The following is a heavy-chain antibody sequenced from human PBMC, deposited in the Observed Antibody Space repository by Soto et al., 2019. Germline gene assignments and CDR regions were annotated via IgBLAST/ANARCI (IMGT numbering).Heavy chain of an antibody. CDR2: ISGSGGST. CDR3: AKVIAAAGFFDY. J-gene: IGHJ4*02. CDR1: GFTFSSYA. Sequence: GESLKISCAASGFTFSSYAMSWVRQAPGKGLEWVSAISGSGGSTYYADSVKGRFTISRDNSKNTLYLQMNSLRAEDTAVYYCAKVIAAAGFFDYWGQGTLVTVSS. D-gene: IGHD6-13*01. V-gene: IGHV3-23*01.